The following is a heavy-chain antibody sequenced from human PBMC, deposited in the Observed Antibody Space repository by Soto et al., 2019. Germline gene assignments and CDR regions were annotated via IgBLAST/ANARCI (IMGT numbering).Heavy chain of an antibody. D-gene: IGHD1-26*01. CDR3: AKDREGATDY. CDR1: GFTFSSYA. Sequence: EVQLLESGGGLVQPGGSLRLSCAASGFTFSSYAMSWVRQAPGKGLEWVSAISGSGGSTYYADSVKGRFTISRDNSKNALYLQMTSLRDEDTAVYYCAKDREGATDYWGQGTLVTVSS. V-gene: IGHV3-23*01. CDR2: ISGSGGST. J-gene: IGHJ4*02.